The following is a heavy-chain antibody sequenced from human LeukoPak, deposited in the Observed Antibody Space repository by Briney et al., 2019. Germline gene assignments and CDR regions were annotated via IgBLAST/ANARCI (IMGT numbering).Heavy chain of an antibody. CDR2: VSNDGKNE. CDR1: GFSFSTYA. J-gene: IGHJ6*02. D-gene: IGHD6-13*01. CDR3: ARAFSRSWYEVYYYGLDV. V-gene: IGHV3-30*04. Sequence: GRSLRLSCAASGFSFSTYAVHWVRQAPGKGLEWVALVSNDGKNEYVADSVKGRFNISGDNSKNTVYLQMNSLRLEDTAVYYCARAFSRSWYEVYYYGLDVWGQGTTVTVSS.